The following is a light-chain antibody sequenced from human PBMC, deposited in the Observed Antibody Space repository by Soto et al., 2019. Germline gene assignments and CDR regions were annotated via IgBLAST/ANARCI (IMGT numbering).Light chain of an antibody. CDR3: SSYTSSSTFDVG. V-gene: IGLV2-18*02. CDR1: SSDVGSYNR. CDR2: EVS. Sequence: QSALTQPPSVSGSPGQSVTISCTGTSSDVGSYNRVSWYQQPPGTAPKLMIYEVSNRPSGVPDRFSGSKSGNTASLTISGLQAEDEAEYYCSSYTSSSTFDVGFGGRTKLTVL. J-gene: IGLJ2*01.